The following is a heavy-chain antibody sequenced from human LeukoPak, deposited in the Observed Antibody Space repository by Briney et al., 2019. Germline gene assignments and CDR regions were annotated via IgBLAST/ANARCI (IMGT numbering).Heavy chain of an antibody. V-gene: IGHV4-39*07. Sequence: SETLSLTCTVSGGPISSSSYYWGWIRQPPGKGQEWIGSIYYSGSTYYNPSLKSRVTISVDTSKNQFSLKLSSVTAADTAVYYCARDPYYDSSGYYLDAFDIWGQGTMVTVSS. CDR1: GGPISSSSYY. CDR3: ARDPYYDSSGYYLDAFDI. J-gene: IGHJ3*02. D-gene: IGHD3-22*01. CDR2: IYYSGST.